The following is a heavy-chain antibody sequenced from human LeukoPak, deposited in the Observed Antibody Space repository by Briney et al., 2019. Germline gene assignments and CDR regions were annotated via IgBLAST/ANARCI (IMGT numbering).Heavy chain of an antibody. J-gene: IGHJ4*02. CDR2: ISGSGGST. CDR1: GFSFSSYA. Sequence: GGSLRLSCAASGFSFSSYAMSWVRQAPGKGLEWVSAISGSGGSTYYADSVKGRFTISRDNSKNTLYLQMNSLRAEDTAVYYCAKNYSPWYGYLDYWGQGTLVTVSS. D-gene: IGHD2-21*01. V-gene: IGHV3-23*01. CDR3: AKNYSPWYGYLDY.